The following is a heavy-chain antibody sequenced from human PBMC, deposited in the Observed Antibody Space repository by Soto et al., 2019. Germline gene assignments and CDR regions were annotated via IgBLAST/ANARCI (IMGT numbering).Heavy chain of an antibody. V-gene: IGHV4-39*01. J-gene: IGHJ5*02. D-gene: IGHD1-26*01. CDR1: GGSISSSSYY. Sequence: QLQLQESGPGLVKPSETLSLTCTVSGGSISSSSYYWGWIRQPPGKGLEWIGSIYYSGSTYYNPSLKSRVTISVDTSKNQFSLKLSSVTAADTAVYYCARPDGKGGSYYRAGWFDPWGQGTLVTVSS. CDR3: ARPDGKGGSYYRAGWFDP. CDR2: IYYSGST.